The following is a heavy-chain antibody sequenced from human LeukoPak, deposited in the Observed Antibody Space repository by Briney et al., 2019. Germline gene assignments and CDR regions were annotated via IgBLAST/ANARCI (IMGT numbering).Heavy chain of an antibody. D-gene: IGHD2-8*01. CDR1: GFTYSFYW. CDR2: IKQDGSEK. J-gene: IGHJ4*02. V-gene: IGHV3-7*01. Sequence: GGSLRLSCAASGFTYSFYWMSWVRQAPGKGLEWVANIKQDGSEKYYVGSAKGRFTISRDNAKNSLYLQMNSLRAEDTAVYYCARDRILMVFAPYFDYWGQGSLVTVSS. CDR3: ARDRILMVFAPYFDY.